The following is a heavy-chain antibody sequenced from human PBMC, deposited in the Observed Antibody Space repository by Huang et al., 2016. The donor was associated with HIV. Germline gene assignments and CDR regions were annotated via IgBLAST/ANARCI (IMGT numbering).Heavy chain of an antibody. CDR2: IIPIFGTA. CDR1: GGTFNSQT. CDR3: ARDGGRVYSYGYMDY. J-gene: IGHJ4*02. V-gene: IGHV1-69*13. Sequence: QVQLLQSGAEVKKPGYSVKVSCKASGGTFNSQTVSWVRQAPGQGLEWMGGIIPIFGTANYEQKFQGRVTITADDSTSIAYMELNSLISEDTAMYYCARDGGRVYSYGYMDYWGQGTLVTVSS. D-gene: IGHD5-18*01.